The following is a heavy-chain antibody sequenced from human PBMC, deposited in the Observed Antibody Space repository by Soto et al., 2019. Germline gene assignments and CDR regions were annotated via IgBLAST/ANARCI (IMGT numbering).Heavy chain of an antibody. CDR3: ARAYLWERRLGSRRYYYYYGMYV. CDR1: GGTFSSYA. CDR2: IIPIFGTA. J-gene: IGHJ6*02. D-gene: IGHD1-1*01. V-gene: IGHV1-69*01. Sequence: QVQLVQSGAEVKKPGSSVKVSCKASGGTFSSYAISWVRQAPGQGLEWRGGIIPIFGTANYAQKFQGRVTITADESTSTAYMELSRLRSEDTAVYYCARAYLWERRLGSRRYYYYYGMYVWGQGTTVTVSS.